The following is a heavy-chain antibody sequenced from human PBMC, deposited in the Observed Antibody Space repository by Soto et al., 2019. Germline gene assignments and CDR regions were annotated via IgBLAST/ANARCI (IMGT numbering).Heavy chain of an antibody. CDR3: ARDGYLGNGTDV. J-gene: IGHJ6*02. CDR2: IIPIFGTA. D-gene: IGHD7-27*01. Sequence: SVKVSCKASGGTFSSYAISWVRQAPGQGLEWMGGIIPIFGTANYAQKFQGRVTITADESTSTAYMELSSLRSEDTAVYYCARDGYLGNGTDVWGQGTTVTVSS. V-gene: IGHV1-69*13. CDR1: GGTFSSYA.